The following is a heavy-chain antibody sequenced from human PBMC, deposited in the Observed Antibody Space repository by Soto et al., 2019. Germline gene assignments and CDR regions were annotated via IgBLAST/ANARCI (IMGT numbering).Heavy chain of an antibody. CDR1: GDSFSNYA. V-gene: IGHV1-69*01. Sequence: QVQLVQSGAEVKKPGSSVKVSCRASGDSFSNYAVNWLRQAPERGLEWMGGLIPVFATSNYAQKFQGRVTITADESTSTAYMELSSLSSEDTAVYYCARAVRTGFYGMDVWGQGTTVTVSS. J-gene: IGHJ6*02. CDR2: LIPVFATS. CDR3: ARAVRTGFYGMDV.